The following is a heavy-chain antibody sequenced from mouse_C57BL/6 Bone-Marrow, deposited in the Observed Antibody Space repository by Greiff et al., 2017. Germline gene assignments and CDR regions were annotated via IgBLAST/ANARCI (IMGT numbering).Heavy chain of an antibody. CDR2: INPSTGGT. D-gene: IGHD2-3*01. V-gene: IGHV1-42*01. J-gene: IGHJ3*01. Sequence: EVQLQESGPELVKPGASVKISCKASGYSFTGYYMNWVKQSPEKSLEWIGEINPSTGGTTYNQKFKAKATLTVDKSSSTAYMQLKSLTSEDSAVYYCARLDDGYHGGFAYWGQGTLVTVSA. CDR3: ARLDDGYHGGFAY. CDR1: GYSFTGYY.